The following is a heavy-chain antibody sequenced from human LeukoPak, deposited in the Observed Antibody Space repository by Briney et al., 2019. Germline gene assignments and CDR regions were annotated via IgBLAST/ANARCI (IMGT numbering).Heavy chain of an antibody. CDR1: GFIFNNYA. V-gene: IGHV3-9*01. CDR3: AKDNRRHYTSGPNPDSLH. Sequence: GGSLRLSCAGSGFIFNNYAMHWVREPPGKGLEWVSGISWNSGSIDYADSVKGRFTISRDNAKNSLYLQMNSLRVEDTAFYYCAKDNRRHYTSGPNPDSLHWGQGALVTVSS. CDR2: ISWNSGSI. D-gene: IGHD6-19*01. J-gene: IGHJ4*02.